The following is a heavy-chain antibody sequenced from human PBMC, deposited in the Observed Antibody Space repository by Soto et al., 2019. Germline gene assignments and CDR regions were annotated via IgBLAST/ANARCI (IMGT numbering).Heavy chain of an antibody. CDR2: IIPILGIA. Sequence: QVQLVQSGAEVKKPGSSVKVSCKASGGTFSSYTISWVRQAPGQGLEWMGRIIPILGIAKYAQKFQGRVTITADKSTRTAYMELSSLRSEDTAVYYCARALKVGDTVDYWGQGTLVTVSS. V-gene: IGHV1-69*02. CDR1: GGTFSSYT. CDR3: ARALKVGDTVDY. D-gene: IGHD1-26*01. J-gene: IGHJ4*02.